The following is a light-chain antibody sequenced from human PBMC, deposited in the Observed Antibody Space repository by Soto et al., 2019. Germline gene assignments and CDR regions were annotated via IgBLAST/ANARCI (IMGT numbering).Light chain of an antibody. CDR2: GAS. CDR3: QQYGSSPT. V-gene: IGKV3-20*01. CDR1: QSVSSSY. J-gene: IGKJ1*01. Sequence: EIVLTQSPGTLSLSPGERATLSCRASQSVSSSYLAWYQQKPGQAPRLLIYGASSRATGIPDRFSGSGSGTDFTLIISRLEPEDFAVYYCQQYGSSPTFGQGTKVHIK.